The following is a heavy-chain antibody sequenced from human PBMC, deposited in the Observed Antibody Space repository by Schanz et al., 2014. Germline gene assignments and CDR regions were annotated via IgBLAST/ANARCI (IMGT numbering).Heavy chain of an antibody. CDR1: GFTFSSYG. CDR3: ARGPIPIQGVPMDF. V-gene: IGHV3-33*08. Sequence: VQLVESGGGLVQPGRSRRLSCEASGFTFSSYGMHWVRQAPGKGLEWVANIGYDGSEKYYVDSVKGRFTISRDNSKDTLYLQMSGLTPEDTAVYYCARGPIPIQGVPMDFWGQGTLVTVSS. CDR2: IGYDGSEK. D-gene: IGHD3-10*01. J-gene: IGHJ4*02.